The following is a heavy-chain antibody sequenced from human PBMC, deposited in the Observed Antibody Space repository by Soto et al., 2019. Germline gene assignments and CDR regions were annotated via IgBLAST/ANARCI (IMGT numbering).Heavy chain of an antibody. CDR3: AKGGPAAAPYYYYGMDV. D-gene: IGHD6-13*01. V-gene: IGHV3-23*01. CDR2: ISGSGGST. CDR1: GFTFSSYA. Sequence: GGSLRLSCAASGFTFSSYAMSWVRQAPGKGLEWVSAISGSGGSTYYADSLKGRFTISRDNSKNTLYLQMNSLRAEDTAVYYCAKGGPAAAPYYYYGMDVWGQGTTVTVSS. J-gene: IGHJ6*02.